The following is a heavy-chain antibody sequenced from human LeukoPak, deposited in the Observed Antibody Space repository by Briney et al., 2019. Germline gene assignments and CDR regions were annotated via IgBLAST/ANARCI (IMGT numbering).Heavy chain of an antibody. J-gene: IGHJ3*02. CDR3: ARQLSYDSSPGAFDI. V-gene: IGHV3-74*01. D-gene: IGHD3-22*01. CDR2: INSDGSST. CDR1: GFTFSSYW. Sequence: PGGSLRLSCAASGFTFSSYWMHWVRQAPGKGLVWVSRINSDGSSTSYADSVKGRFTISRDNAKNTLYLQMNSLRAEDTALYYCARQLSYDSSPGAFDIWGQGTMVTVSS.